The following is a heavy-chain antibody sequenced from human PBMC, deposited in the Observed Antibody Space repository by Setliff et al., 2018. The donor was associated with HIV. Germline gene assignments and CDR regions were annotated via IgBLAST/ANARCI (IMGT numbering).Heavy chain of an antibody. V-gene: IGHV1-46*01. CDR2: IHPSAGTT. J-gene: IGHJ4*02. CDR3: AKFIVPHRFTGGPLDY. CDR1: GYSFTGYY. D-gene: IGHD2-15*01. Sequence: GASVKVSCKASGYSFTGYYIHWVRQVPGQGLEWMGIIHPSAGTTTYAQKFQGRFTMTRDASARTLYMELNSLRSEDTAVYYGAKFIVPHRFTGGPLDYSGQGTLVTVSS.